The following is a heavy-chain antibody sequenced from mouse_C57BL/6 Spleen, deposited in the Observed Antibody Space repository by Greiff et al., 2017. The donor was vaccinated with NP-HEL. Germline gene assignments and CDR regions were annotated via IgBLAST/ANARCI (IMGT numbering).Heavy chain of an antibody. CDR3: ARRDYDGGAWFAY. CDR1: GFTFSSYD. V-gene: IGHV5-6*02. Sequence: EVTVEESGGDLVKPGGSLTLSCAASGFTFSSYDLSWVRQTPDKRLEWVATISSGGSYTYYPDSVKGRFTISRDNAKNTLYLQMSSLKSEDTAMYYCARRDYDGGAWFAYWGQGTLVTVSA. D-gene: IGHD2-4*01. CDR2: ISSGGSYT. J-gene: IGHJ3*01.